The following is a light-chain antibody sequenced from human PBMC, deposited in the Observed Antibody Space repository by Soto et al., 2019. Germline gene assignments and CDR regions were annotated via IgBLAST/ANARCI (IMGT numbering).Light chain of an antibody. V-gene: IGKV3-20*01. CDR1: QSVSNSY. CDR3: QQYCGSRPYT. CDR2: GPS. J-gene: IGKJ2*01. Sequence: EIVLTQSPGTLSLSPGERATLSCRASQSVSNSYLAWYQPKPGQAPRLLIYGPSSRATGILDRFSGSGSGTDFTLTISRLEPEAFAVYYCQQYCGSRPYTVGQGTKLESK.